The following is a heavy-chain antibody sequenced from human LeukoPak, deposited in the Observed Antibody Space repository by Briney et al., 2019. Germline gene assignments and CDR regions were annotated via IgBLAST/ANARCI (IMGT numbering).Heavy chain of an antibody. CDR3: ARGASYSSGWLPKYFQH. D-gene: IGHD6-19*01. CDR1: GGSYSGYY. J-gene: IGHJ1*01. Sequence: SETLSLTCAVYGGSYSGYYWSWIRQPPGKGLVWIGEINHSGSTNYNPSLKSRVTISVDTSKNQFSLKLSSVTAADTAVYYCARGASYSSGWLPKYFQHWGQGTLVTVSS. V-gene: IGHV4-34*01. CDR2: INHSGST.